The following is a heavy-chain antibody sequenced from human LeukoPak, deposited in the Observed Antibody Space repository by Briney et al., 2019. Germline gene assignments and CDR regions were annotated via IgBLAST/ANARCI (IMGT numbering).Heavy chain of an antibody. D-gene: IGHD1-26*01. CDR2: ISSSSSTI. J-gene: IGHJ5*02. CDR3: ASVVGATT. CDR1: GFTFSSYS. Sequence: PGGSLRLSCAASGFTFSSYSMNWVRQAPGKGLEWVSYISSSSSTIYYADSVKGRFTISRDNAKNSLYLQMNSLRAEDTAVYYCASVVGATTWGQGTLVTVSS. V-gene: IGHV3-48*04.